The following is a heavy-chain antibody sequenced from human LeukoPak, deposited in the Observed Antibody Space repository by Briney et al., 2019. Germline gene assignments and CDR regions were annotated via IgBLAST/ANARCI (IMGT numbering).Heavy chain of an antibody. J-gene: IGHJ4*02. D-gene: IGHD3-3*01. CDR3: ARGRGYYDFWSGCYLVPTHYDY. CDR2: INHSGST. CDR1: GGSISSYY. Sequence: SETLSLTCTVSGGSISSYYWSWIRQPPGKGLEWIGEINHSGSTNYNPSLKSRVTISVDTSKNQFSLKLSSVTAADTAVYYCARGRGYYDFWSGCYLVPTHYDYWGQGTLVTVSS. V-gene: IGHV4-34*01.